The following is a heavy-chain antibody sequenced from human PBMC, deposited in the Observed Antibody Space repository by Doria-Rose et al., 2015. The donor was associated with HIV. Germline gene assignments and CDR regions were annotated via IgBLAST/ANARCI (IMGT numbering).Heavy chain of an antibody. CDR2: IFSDDER. CDR1: GVSLSSPGMG. V-gene: IGHV2-26*01. D-gene: IGHD6-13*01. J-gene: IGHJ4*02. Sequence: QITLKESGPVLVKPTETLTLTCTVSGVSLSSPGMGVSRIRQPPGKALEWLANIFSDDERSYNTSLKSRLTISRGTSKSQVVLTMTGMDPVDTATYYCARIKSSRWYHKYYFDFWGQGTLVIVSA. CDR3: ARIKSSRWYHKYYFDF.